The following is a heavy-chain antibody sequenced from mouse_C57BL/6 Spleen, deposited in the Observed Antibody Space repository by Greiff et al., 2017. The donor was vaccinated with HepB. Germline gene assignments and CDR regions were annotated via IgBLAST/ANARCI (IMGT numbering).Heavy chain of an antibody. J-gene: IGHJ2*01. D-gene: IGHD2-4*01. CDR3: ARSGYYDYDGSYFDY. Sequence: VQLQQPGTELVKPGASVKLSCKASGYTFTSYWMHWVKQRPGQDLEWIGNINPSNGGTNYNEKFKGKATLTVDKSSSTAYMQLSSLTSEDSAVYYCARSGYYDYDGSYFDYWGQGTTLTVSS. V-gene: IGHV1-53*01. CDR1: GYTFTSYW. CDR2: INPSNGGT.